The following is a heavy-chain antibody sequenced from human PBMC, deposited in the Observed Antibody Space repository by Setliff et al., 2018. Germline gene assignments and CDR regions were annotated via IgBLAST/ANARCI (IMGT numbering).Heavy chain of an antibody. Sequence: SETLSLTCAVYGGSFSTYYWGWIRQPPGKGLEWIGSIYYSGSTYYNPSLKSRVTISVDTSKNQFSLKLSSVTAADTAVYYCARGNEYYDILTGYENYFDYWGQGTLVTVS. CDR3: ARGNEYYDILTGYENYFDY. CDR2: IYYSGST. D-gene: IGHD3-9*01. V-gene: IGHV4-34*01. J-gene: IGHJ4*02. CDR1: GGSFSTYY.